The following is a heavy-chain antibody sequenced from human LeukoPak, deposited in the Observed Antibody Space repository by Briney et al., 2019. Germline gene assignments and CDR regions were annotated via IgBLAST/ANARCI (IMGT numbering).Heavy chain of an antibody. CDR3: AKDMGDTALQNFFDP. D-gene: IGHD2-21*01. CDR1: GFTFSSYA. CDR2: IWHDGSDK. V-gene: IGHV3-33*06. J-gene: IGHJ5*02. Sequence: GRSLTLSCAASGFTFSSYAMHWVRQAPGKGLEWVAVIWHDGSDKYYIDSVKGRFTISRDNSKTTLYLQMNSLRAEDTAVYYCAKDMGDTALQNFFDPWGQGTLVTVSS.